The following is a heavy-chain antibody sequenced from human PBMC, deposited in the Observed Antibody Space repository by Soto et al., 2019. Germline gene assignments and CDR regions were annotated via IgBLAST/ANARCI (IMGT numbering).Heavy chain of an antibody. V-gene: IGHV3-48*02. J-gene: IGHJ4*02. CDR1: GFNFSKYE. CDR3: AREDILGTRSFDY. D-gene: IGHD3-9*01. Sequence: PGGSLRLSCAASGFNFSKYEMNWVRQAPGKGLEWVSYISSGSKTIYYADSVKGRFTVSRDNARNSQYLQMSSLRDEDTAVYYCAREDILGTRSFDYWGQGTLVTVLL. CDR2: ISSGSKTI.